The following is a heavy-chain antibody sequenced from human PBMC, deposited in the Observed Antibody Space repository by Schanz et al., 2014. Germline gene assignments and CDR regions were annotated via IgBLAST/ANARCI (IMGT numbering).Heavy chain of an antibody. V-gene: IGHV3-23*04. J-gene: IGHJ4*02. Sequence: VQLVESGGGVVQPGRSRRLSCEASGFTFSTYAMSWARQTPGKGLEWVSTLSGSGAGTFYADSVKGRFTISRDNSENTLYLQMNSLRAEDTAVYYCAKQHGVIQQVSDYWGQGTLVTVSS. D-gene: IGHD3-22*01. CDR2: LSGSGAGT. CDR1: GFTFSTYA. CDR3: AKQHGVIQQVSDY.